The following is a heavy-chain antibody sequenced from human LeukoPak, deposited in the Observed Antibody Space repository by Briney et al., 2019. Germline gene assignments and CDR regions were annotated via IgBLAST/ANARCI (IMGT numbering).Heavy chain of an antibody. Sequence: PGGSLRLSCAASGFTFSSYWMSWVRQAPGKGLEWVANIKQDGSEKYYVDSVKGRFTISRDNAKNSLYLQMNSLRAEDTAVYYCARRGIAAAGRPLGYWGQGTLVTVSS. CDR1: GFTFSSYW. D-gene: IGHD6-13*01. CDR3: ARRGIAAAGRPLGY. J-gene: IGHJ4*02. CDR2: IKQDGSEK. V-gene: IGHV3-7*01.